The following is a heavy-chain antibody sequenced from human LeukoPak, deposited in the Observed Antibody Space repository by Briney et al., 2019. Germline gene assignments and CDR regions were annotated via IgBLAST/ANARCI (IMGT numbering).Heavy chain of an antibody. V-gene: IGHV1-8*01. J-gene: IGHJ4*02. Sequence: PSVKVACKASGYTFTSYYINWVRQPTRHVLEWMGWMNPNSGNTGYAQKFQGRVTMTRNTSIGTAYMELSSLRSEDTAVYYCAVWRWYYYDSSGYYRKADYWGQGTLVTVSS. CDR2: MNPNSGNT. CDR3: AVWRWYYYDSSGYYRKADY. D-gene: IGHD3-22*01. CDR1: GYTFTSYY.